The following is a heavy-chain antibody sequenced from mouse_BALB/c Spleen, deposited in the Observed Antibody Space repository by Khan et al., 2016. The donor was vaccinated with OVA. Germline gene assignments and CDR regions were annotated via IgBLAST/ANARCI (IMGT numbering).Heavy chain of an antibody. CDR3: ARVYGGDFDY. D-gene: IGHD1-1*01. CDR1: GYSITSDYA. CDR2: ISYSGNT. V-gene: IGHV3-2*02. J-gene: IGHJ2*01. Sequence: EVKLLESGPGLVKPSQSLSLICTVTGYSITSDYAWNWIRQFPGNKLEWMGFISYSGNTKYNPSLKSRISITRDTSKNQFFLQLNSVTTEDTATYYCARVYGGDFDYWAKAPLSQSPQ.